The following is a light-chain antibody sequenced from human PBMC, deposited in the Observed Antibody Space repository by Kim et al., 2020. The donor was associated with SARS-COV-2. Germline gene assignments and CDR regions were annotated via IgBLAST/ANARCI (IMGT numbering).Light chain of an antibody. CDR1: QSVSNNY. CDR3: QQYGGAPPLT. Sequence: PGENATLSCRASQSVSNNYLAWYQRKPGQAPRLLIYAASTRATGIPDRFAGSGSGTDFTLTISRLESEDFAVYYCQQYGGAPPLTFGGGTKVEIK. CDR2: AAS. J-gene: IGKJ4*01. V-gene: IGKV3-20*01.